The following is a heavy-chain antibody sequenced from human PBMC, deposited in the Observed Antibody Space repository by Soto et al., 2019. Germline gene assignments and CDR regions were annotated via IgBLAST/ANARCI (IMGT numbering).Heavy chain of an antibody. CDR2: MFYSGAT. CDR3: AIHKSGSDWLDP. Sequence: PSETLSLTCTVSGGSSSDSSYCWGWIRQPPGKGLQWIGCMFYSGATYYNPSLKNRVTLSVDTSNNEFSLKLVSVTAPDTAVYYCAIHKSGSDWLDPWGQGTLVTVSS. D-gene: IGHD2-15*01. CDR1: GGSSSDSSYC. V-gene: IGHV4-39*01. J-gene: IGHJ5*02.